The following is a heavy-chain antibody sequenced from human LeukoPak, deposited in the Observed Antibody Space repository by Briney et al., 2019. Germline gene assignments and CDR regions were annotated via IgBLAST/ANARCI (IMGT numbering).Heavy chain of an antibody. CDR1: GYTFTSYD. V-gene: IGHV1-8*01. CDR2: INPNSGNT. D-gene: IGHD3-10*01. J-gene: IGHJ3*02. CDR3: ARGRTAKVLRGFGELFPKRDAFDI. Sequence: ASVKVSCKASGYTFTSYDINWVRQAPGQGLEWMGWINPNSGNTDYAQKFQGRVTMTRNTSISTAYMELSSLRSEDTAVYYCARGRTAKVLRGFGELFPKRDAFDIWGQGTMVTVSS.